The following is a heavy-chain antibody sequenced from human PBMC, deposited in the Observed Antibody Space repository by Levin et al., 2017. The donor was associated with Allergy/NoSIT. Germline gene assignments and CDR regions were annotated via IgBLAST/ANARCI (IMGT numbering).Heavy chain of an antibody. J-gene: IGHJ4*02. CDR1: GFTFSSYG. V-gene: IGHV3-30*18. CDR3: AKDLKGYCSSTSCYPLDY. Sequence: GGSLRLSCAASGFTFSSYGMHWVRQAPGKGLEWVAVISYDGSNKYYADSVKGRFTISRDNSKNTLYLQMNSLRAEDTAVYYCAKDLKGYCSSTSCYPLDYWGQGTLVTVSS. D-gene: IGHD2-2*01. CDR2: ISYDGSNK.